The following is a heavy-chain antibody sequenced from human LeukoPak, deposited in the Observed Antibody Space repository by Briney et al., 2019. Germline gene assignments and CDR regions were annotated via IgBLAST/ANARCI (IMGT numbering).Heavy chain of an antibody. CDR1: GFTFSDNY. CDR2: IDKSGYGT. V-gene: IGHV3-23*01. CDR3: ARDYDFWSGYYSPTRGYFGY. Sequence: PGGSLRLSCAASGFTFSDNYMSWVRQAPGQGLEWVAGIDKSGYGTFYADSVKGRFTISRDNSKNTLYLQMDSLRAEDTAVYYCARDYDFWSGYYSPTRGYFGYWGQGTLVTVSS. D-gene: IGHD3-3*01. J-gene: IGHJ4*02.